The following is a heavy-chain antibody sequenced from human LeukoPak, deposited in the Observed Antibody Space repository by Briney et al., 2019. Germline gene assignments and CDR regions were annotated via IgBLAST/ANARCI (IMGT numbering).Heavy chain of an antibody. Sequence: GGSLRLSCAASGFTFEDYAMHWVRQAPGKGLEWVSGISWNSGSIGYADSVKGRFTISRDNAKNSLYLQMNSLRAEDTALYYCAKDTTYSGSYYFDYWGQGTLVTVSS. CDR2: ISWNSGSI. D-gene: IGHD1-26*01. J-gene: IGHJ4*02. CDR3: AKDTTYSGSYYFDY. CDR1: GFTFEDYA. V-gene: IGHV3-9*01.